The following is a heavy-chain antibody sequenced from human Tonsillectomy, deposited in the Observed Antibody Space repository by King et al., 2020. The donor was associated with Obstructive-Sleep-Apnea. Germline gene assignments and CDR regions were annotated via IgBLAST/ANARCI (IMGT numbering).Heavy chain of an antibody. Sequence: QLQESGPGLVKPSETLSLTCTVSGGSISSYYWSWIRQPPGKGLEWIGYIYYMGSTNYNPYLKSWVTIFVDTSKNQFFLKLRSVTAADTAVYYCARDNPTYYDSSGYYHNWFDPWGQGTLVTVSS. J-gene: IGHJ5*02. CDR3: ARDNPTYYDSSGYYHNWFDP. CDR1: GGSISSYY. V-gene: IGHV4-59*01. CDR2: IYYMGST. D-gene: IGHD3-22*01.